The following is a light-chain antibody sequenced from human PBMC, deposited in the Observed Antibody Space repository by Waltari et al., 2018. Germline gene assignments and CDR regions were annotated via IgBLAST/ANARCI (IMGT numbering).Light chain of an antibody. Sequence: QSALTQPPSASGSPGQPVTISCTGTSSDVGGYNYVSWYQQHPGKAPKLIIYEVTKRPPWVPDRFSGSKSGNTASLTVSGLQADDEADYYCNSYAGRNRLGVFGGGTKVTVL. V-gene: IGLV2-8*01. J-gene: IGLJ2*01. CDR1: SSDVGGYNY. CDR2: EVT. CDR3: NSYAGRNRLGV.